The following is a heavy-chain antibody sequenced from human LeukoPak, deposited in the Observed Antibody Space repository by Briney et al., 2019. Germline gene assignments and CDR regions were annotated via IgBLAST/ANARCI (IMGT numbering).Heavy chain of an antibody. J-gene: IGHJ4*02. V-gene: IGHV3-7*01. CDR1: GFTFSSYW. Sequence: PGGSLRLSCAASGFTFSSYWMSWVRQAPGKGLEWVANIKQDGSEKYYVDSVKGRFTISRDNAKNSLYLQMNSLRAEDTAVYYCARGSTDCGGDCYYPYWGQGTLVTVSS. D-gene: IGHD2-21*02. CDR2: IKQDGSEK. CDR3: ARGSTDCGGDCYYPY.